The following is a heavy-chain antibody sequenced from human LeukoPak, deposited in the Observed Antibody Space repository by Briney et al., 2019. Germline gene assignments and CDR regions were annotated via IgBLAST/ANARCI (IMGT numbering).Heavy chain of an antibody. V-gene: IGHV1-69*04. Sequence: ASVKVSCKASGGTFSSYTISWVRQAPGQGLEWMGRIIPILGIANYAQKFQGRVTITADKSTSAAYMELSSLRSEDTAVYYCARDRDSSGWYYFDYWGQGTLVTVSS. CDR2: IIPILGIA. CDR1: GGTFSSYT. D-gene: IGHD6-19*01. CDR3: ARDRDSSGWYYFDY. J-gene: IGHJ4*02.